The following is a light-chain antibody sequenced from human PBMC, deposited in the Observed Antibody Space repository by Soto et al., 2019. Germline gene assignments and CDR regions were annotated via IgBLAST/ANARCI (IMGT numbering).Light chain of an antibody. CDR2: EAS. CDR1: QSVATN. CDR3: QHHNHWPS. Sequence: IVLTQSPATLSVSPGDRATLSCRASQSVATNLAWYQQKPGQAPRLLIYEASSRATGIPARFSGSGTGTEFTLTISSLQSEDFAVYYCQHHNHWPSSGQGTSLEIK. V-gene: IGKV3-15*01. J-gene: IGKJ2*01.